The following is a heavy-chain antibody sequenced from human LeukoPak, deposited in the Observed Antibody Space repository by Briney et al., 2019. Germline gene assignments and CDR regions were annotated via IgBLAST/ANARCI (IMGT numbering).Heavy chain of an antibody. D-gene: IGHD2-8*02. CDR1: GFTFSSFA. CDR2: ISSDGDST. J-gene: IGHJ4*02. CDR3: VKDRVTWWTVVLAY. V-gene: IGHV3-64D*06. Sequence: GGSLRLSCSASGFTFSSFAMRWVRQAPGKGLEYISGISSDGDSTYFTDSVKGRFTISRDNSKNKLYLQMSSLRAEDTAIYYCVKDRVTWWTVVLAYWGQGTLPTVAS.